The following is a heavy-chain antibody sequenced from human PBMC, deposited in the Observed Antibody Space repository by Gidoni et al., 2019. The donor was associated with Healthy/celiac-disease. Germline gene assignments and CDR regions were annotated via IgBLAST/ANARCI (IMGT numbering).Heavy chain of an antibody. D-gene: IGHD6-6*01. J-gene: IGHJ4*02. CDR2: ISGSGGST. CDR3: AKALGSPLYFDY. CDR1: AFPFSSYA. V-gene: IGHV3-23*01. Sequence: EVQLLESGGGLVQPGGSLRLSCAASAFPFSSYAMSWVRQAPGKGLEWVSAISGSGGSTYYADSVKGRFTISRDNSKNTLYLQMNSLRAEDTAVYYCAKALGSPLYFDYWGQGTLVTVSS.